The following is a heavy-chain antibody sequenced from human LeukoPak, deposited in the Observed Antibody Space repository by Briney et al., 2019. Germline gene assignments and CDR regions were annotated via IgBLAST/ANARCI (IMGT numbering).Heavy chain of an antibody. J-gene: IGHJ4*02. Sequence: GGSLRLSCAASGFTVSSSYMSWVRQAPGKGLEWVSVIYSGGSTYYADSVKGRFTISRDNSKNTLYLQMYSLRAEDTAVYYCARDSGIAAAGYFDYWGQGTLVTVSS. CDR2: IYSGGST. CDR1: GFTVSSSY. CDR3: ARDSGIAAAGYFDY. V-gene: IGHV3-53*01. D-gene: IGHD6-13*01.